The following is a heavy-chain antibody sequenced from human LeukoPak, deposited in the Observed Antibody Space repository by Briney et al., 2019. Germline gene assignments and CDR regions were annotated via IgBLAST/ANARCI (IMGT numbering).Heavy chain of an antibody. CDR3: ARDTAYSQAFDI. Sequence: SETLSLTCTVSGGSISSGSYYWSWIRQPAGKGLEWIGYIYYSGNTNYKPSLKSRATISVDTSRNQFSLKLYSVTAADTAVYYCARDTAYSQAFDIWGQGTMVTVSS. CDR1: GGSISSGSYY. J-gene: IGHJ3*02. V-gene: IGHV4-61*10. CDR2: IYYSGNT. D-gene: IGHD2-21*01.